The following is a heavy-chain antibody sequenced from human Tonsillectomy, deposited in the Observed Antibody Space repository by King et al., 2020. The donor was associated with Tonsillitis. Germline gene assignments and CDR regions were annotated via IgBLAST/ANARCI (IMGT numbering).Heavy chain of an antibody. CDR2: IDHSGSA. CDR3: ARDPLRDTSVPEF. V-gene: IGHV4-38-2*02. J-gene: IGHJ4*02. CDR1: GYSLTSGHY. Sequence: VQLQESGPGLVKPSGTLSLTCAVSGYSLTSGHYWGWIRQPPGRGLEWLGSIDHSGSAHYNPSLQSRVPLSVNTSKNEFALKLSSVTAADTAVYYWARDPLRDTSVPEFWGEGSLVTVSS. D-gene: IGHD3-22*01.